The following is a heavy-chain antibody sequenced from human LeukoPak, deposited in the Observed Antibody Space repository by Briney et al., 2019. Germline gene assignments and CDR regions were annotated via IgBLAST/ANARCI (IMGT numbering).Heavy chain of an antibody. J-gene: IGHJ2*01. CDR2: IYYSGST. CDR3: ARRRREYCSTTSCPGWYFDL. Sequence: SETLSLTCTVSGGSISSYYWGWIRQPPGKGLEWIGYIYYSGSTNYNPSLKSRVTISVDTSKNQFSLKLSSVTAADTTVYYCARRRREYCSTTSCPGWYFDLWGRGTLVTVSS. V-gene: IGHV4-59*08. D-gene: IGHD2-2*01. CDR1: GGSISSYY.